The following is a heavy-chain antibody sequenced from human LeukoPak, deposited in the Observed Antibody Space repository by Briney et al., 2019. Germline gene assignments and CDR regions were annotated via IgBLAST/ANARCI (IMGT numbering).Heavy chain of an antibody. CDR1: GFTFGDYT. J-gene: IGHJ6*03. CDR2: ISWDGGST. Sequence: PGGSLRLSCAASGFTFGDYTMHWVRQAPGKGLEWVSLISWDGGSTYYADSVKGRFTISRDNSKNSLYLQMNSLRTEDTALYYCAKDFSRYYYYYYMDVWGKGTTVTVSS. V-gene: IGHV3-43*01. D-gene: IGHD3-3*02. CDR3: AKDFSRYYYYYYMDV.